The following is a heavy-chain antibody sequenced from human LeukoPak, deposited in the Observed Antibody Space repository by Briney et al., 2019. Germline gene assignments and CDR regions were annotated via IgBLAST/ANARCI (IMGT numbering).Heavy chain of an antibody. Sequence: PGGSLRLSCEASGFTFSSFAMHWVRQSPGKGLEWVAVISYDGRTKYYADSVKGRFIISRDNAKNSLYLQMNSLRAEDTAVYYCARHGSGWSYWGQGTLVTVSS. CDR2: ISYDGRTK. J-gene: IGHJ4*02. D-gene: IGHD6-19*01. CDR3: ARHGSGWSY. V-gene: IGHV3-30*04. CDR1: GFTFSSFA.